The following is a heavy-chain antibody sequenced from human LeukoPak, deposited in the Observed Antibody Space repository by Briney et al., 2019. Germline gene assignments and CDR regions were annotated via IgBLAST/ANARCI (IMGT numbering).Heavy chain of an antibody. CDR1: GLTFTNAW. J-gene: IGHJ6*02. V-gene: IGHV3-15*01. CDR2: IKSKTDGGTS. CDR3: AKDLLFRGVIHNGMDV. Sequence: GGSLRLSCATSGLTFTNAWMSWFRQAPGKGLEWVGRIKSKTDGGTSDYAAPVQGRFTISRDDSKNTLYLQMNSLRAEDTAVYYCAKDLLFRGVIHNGMDVWGQGTTVTVSS. D-gene: IGHD3-10*01.